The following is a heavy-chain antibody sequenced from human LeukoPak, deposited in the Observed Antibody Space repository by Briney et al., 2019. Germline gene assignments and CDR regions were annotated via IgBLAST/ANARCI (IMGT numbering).Heavy chain of an antibody. CDR2: INPNSGGT. D-gene: IGHD3-22*01. J-gene: IGHJ4*02. CDR1: GYTFTGYY. Sequence: GASVKVSCKASGYTFTGYYMHWVRQAPGQGLEWMGWINPNSGGTNYAQKFQGRVTMTRDTSISTAYMELSRLRSDDTAVYYCAGRRYYDSSGYFRDYWGQGTLVTVSS. CDR3: AGRRYYDSSGYFRDY. V-gene: IGHV1-2*02.